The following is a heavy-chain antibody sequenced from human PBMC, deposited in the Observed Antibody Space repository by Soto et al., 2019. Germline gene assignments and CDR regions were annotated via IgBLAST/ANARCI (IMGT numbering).Heavy chain of an antibody. Sequence: EVQVLESGGGLVQPGGSLRLSCAASGFTFSSYTMAWVRQAPGKGLEWVPSISGSGGSPYYADSVQGRFTISRDNYKNTVSLQRTSLRAEDTATYHCTKARCTGYDCYVPDYWGHGTLVIVSS. V-gene: IGHV3-23*01. J-gene: IGHJ4*01. CDR1: GFTFSSYT. D-gene: IGHD2-8*02. CDR2: ISGSGGSP. CDR3: TKARCTGYDCYVPDY.